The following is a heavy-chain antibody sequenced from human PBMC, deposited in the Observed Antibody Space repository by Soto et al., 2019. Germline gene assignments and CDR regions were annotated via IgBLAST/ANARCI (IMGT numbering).Heavy chain of an antibody. CDR1: SGSISSSNW. J-gene: IGHJ6*03. D-gene: IGHD2-15*01. V-gene: IGHV4-4*02. Sequence: QVQLQESGPGLVKPSGTLSLTCAVSSGSISSSNWWRWVRQPPGKGLEWIGEIYHSGSTNYNPSLKSRVTISVDKSKNQFSLKLSSVTAADTAVYYCARVYCSGGSCYPRYYYYMDVWGKGTTVTVSS. CDR2: IYHSGST. CDR3: ARVYCSGGSCYPRYYYYMDV.